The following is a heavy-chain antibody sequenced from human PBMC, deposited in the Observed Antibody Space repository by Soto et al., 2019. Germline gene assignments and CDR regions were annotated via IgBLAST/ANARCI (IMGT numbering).Heavy chain of an antibody. CDR1: GFTFSSYW. D-gene: IGHD2-15*01. V-gene: IGHV3-74*01. J-gene: IGHJ4*02. CDR2: MNSDGSST. CDR3: VRTSLVVAAATREDY. Sequence: EVQLVESGGGLVQPGGSLRLSCAASGFTFSSYWMHWVRQAPGKGLVWVSRMNSDGSSTSYADSVKGRFTISRDNANTTLYLQMNSLRAEDTAMYYCVRTSLVVAAATREDYWGQGTLVTVSS.